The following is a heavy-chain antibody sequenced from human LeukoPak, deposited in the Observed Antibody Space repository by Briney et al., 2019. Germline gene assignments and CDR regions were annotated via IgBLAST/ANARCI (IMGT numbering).Heavy chain of an antibody. V-gene: IGHV4-38-2*01. CDR1: GYSISSGYY. D-gene: IGHD3-22*01. Sequence: SETLSLTCAVSGYSISSGYYWGWIRQPPGKGLEWIGSIYHSGSTYYNPSLKSRVTMSVDRSKNQFSLKLSSVTAADTAVYYCARGNPYYYDTSGYSDHDAFDIWGQGTMVIVSS. J-gene: IGHJ3*02. CDR2: IYHSGST. CDR3: ARGNPYYYDTSGYSDHDAFDI.